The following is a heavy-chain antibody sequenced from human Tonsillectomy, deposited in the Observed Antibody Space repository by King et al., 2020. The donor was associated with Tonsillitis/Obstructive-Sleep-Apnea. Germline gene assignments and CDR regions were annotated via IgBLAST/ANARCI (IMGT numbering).Heavy chain of an antibody. J-gene: IGHJ4*02. Sequence: QIPLKESGPTLVKPTQTLTLTSTFSGFSLSPSALGVGWIPPPPAKALEWLALIYCVDDKRSSPSLKSRLTITKDTSKNQVVLTMTNMDPVDTATYYCALLFWGQGTLVTVSS. CDR3: ALLF. V-gene: IGHV2-5*02. CDR2: IYCVDDK. CDR1: GFSLSPSALG.